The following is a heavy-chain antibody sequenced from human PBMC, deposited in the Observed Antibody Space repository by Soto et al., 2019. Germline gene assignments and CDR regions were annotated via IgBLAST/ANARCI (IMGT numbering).Heavy chain of an antibody. Sequence: EVQLVESGGGLVKPGGSLRLSCAASGFTFSSYSMNWVRQAPGKGLEWVSSISSSSSYIYYADSVKGRFTISRDNAKNSLYLQMNSLRAEDMAVYYCARDSYYYDSSGYWDYWGQGTLVTVSS. CDR1: GFTFSSYS. V-gene: IGHV3-21*01. CDR2: ISSSSSYI. D-gene: IGHD3-22*01. CDR3: ARDSYYYDSSGYWDY. J-gene: IGHJ4*02.